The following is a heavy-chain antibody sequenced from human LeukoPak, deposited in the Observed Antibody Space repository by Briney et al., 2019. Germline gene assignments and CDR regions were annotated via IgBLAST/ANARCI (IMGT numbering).Heavy chain of an antibody. J-gene: IGHJ4*02. V-gene: IGHV1-18*01. CDR1: GYTFTSYG. CDR3: ASNYYDSSGYYHTFDY. D-gene: IGHD3-22*01. Sequence: ASVKVSCKASGYTFTSYGISWVRQAPGQGLEWMGWISAYNGNTNYAQKLQGRVTMTTDTSTSTAYMELRSLRSDDTAVYYRASNYYDSSGYYHTFDYWGQGTLVTVSS. CDR2: ISAYNGNT.